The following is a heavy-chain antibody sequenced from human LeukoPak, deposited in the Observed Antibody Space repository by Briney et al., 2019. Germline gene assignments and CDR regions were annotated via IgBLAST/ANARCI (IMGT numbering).Heavy chain of an antibody. D-gene: IGHD1-1*01. V-gene: IGHV3-7*01. J-gene: IGHJ4*02. CDR1: GFTCSNFW. CDR3: ARDRDWYTFDS. CDR2: IKQDGSER. Sequence: GGSLRLSCAASGFTCSNFWMDWVRQAPGKGLGWVANIKQDGSERYYVDSVKGRFTISRDNAKNSLYLQMNSLRAEDTAVYYCARDRDWYTFDSWGQGVLVTVSS.